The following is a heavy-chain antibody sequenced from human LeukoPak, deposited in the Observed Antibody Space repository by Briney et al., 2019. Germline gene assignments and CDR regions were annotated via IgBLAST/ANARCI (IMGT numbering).Heavy chain of an antibody. Sequence: PGGSLRLSCTVSGFTFDDYAMHWVRHTPGKGLEWVAGITWNRDNIGYGDSVKGRFTISRDNVKNALYLQMNSLRPEDTALYYCAKDLSSAITSALVLDVWGQGTTVIVS. J-gene: IGHJ6*02. CDR2: ITWNRDNI. CDR3: AKDLSSAITSALVLDV. D-gene: IGHD3-22*01. CDR1: GFTFDDYA. V-gene: IGHV3-9*01.